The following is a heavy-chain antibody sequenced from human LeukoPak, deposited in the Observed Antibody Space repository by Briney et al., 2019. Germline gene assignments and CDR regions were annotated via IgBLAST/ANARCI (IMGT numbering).Heavy chain of an antibody. D-gene: IGHD3-16*01. CDR3: VRESGSYLWRSWLNP. V-gene: IGHV4-59*01. J-gene: IGHJ5*02. CDR2: IYNSGNT. Sequence: SETLSLTCTVSGGSTNNYYWTWIRQPPGKGLEWIGNIYNSGNTNYNPSLKSRVTISIDTSKNQFSLKVISVTAADTAIYYCVRESGSYLWRSWLNPWGQGTLVTVSS. CDR1: GGSTNNYY.